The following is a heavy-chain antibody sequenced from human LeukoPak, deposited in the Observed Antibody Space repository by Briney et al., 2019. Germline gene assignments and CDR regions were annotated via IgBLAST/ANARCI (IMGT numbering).Heavy chain of an antibody. CDR2: IYYTGTT. CDR3: ASGSGSHDY. D-gene: IGHD1-26*01. J-gene: IGHJ4*02. Sequence: SETLSLTCSVSGGYITGYYWSWIRQPPGEGLEWIGYIYYTGTTNYDPSLKSRVTLSVDTSKNQFSLSLTSVTAADTAVYYCASGSGSHDYWGQGTLVTVSS. V-gene: IGHV4-59*08. CDR1: GGYITGYY.